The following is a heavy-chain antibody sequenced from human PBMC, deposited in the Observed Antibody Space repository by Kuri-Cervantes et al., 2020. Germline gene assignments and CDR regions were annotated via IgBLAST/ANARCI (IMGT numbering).Heavy chain of an antibody. CDR3: ARAPLTLGFGDAGGDY. CDR2: ISAYNGNT. Sequence: GGSLRLSCKASGYTFTSYGISWVRQAPGQGLEWMGWISAYNGNTNYAQKLQGRVTMTTDTSTSTAYMELRSLRSDDTAVYYCARAPLTLGFGDAGGDYWGQGTLVTVSS. V-gene: IGHV1-18*01. J-gene: IGHJ4*02. D-gene: IGHD3-10*01. CDR1: GYTFTSYG.